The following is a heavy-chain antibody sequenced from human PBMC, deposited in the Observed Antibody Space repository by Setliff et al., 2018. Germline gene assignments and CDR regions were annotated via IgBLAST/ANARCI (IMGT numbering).Heavy chain of an antibody. CDR2: INPHGTEK. CDR3: ARLGFDVLVPGTMSTPTSYFYFMDV. J-gene: IGHJ6*03. V-gene: IGHV3-7*01. Sequence: GGSLRLSCTASGLSYSNDWVSWVRQAPGKGLEWLASINPHGTEKYYADSVKGRFTISRDNAENSLSLQMNSLRAEDTAVYYCARLGFDVLVPGTMSTPTSYFYFMDVWGKGTTVTVSS. CDR1: GLSYSNDW. D-gene: IGHD2-2*01.